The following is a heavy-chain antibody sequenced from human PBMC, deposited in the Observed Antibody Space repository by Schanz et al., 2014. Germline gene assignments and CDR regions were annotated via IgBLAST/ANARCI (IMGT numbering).Heavy chain of an antibody. CDR1: GFTVSNSY. Sequence: DVQLVDSGGGLVQPGGSLRLSCAASGFTVSNSYIHWVRQAPGKGLEWVSTIYSSGSTYYADSVRGRFTISRDNSMNTVYLQMNSLRAEDTAIYFCAKDHPSSGWPAFDVWGQGTQVTVSS. D-gene: IGHD6-19*01. CDR3: AKDHPSSGWPAFDV. V-gene: IGHV3-53*01. CDR2: IYSSGST. J-gene: IGHJ4*02.